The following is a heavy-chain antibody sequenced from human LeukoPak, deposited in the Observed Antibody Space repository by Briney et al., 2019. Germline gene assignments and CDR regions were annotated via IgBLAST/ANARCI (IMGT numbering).Heavy chain of an antibody. CDR1: GFTFSDYY. D-gene: IGHD3-10*01. J-gene: IGHJ3*02. Sequence: PGGSLRLSCAASGFTFSDYYMSWIRQAPGKGLEWVSYISSSGSTIYYADSVKGRFTISRDNAKNSLYLQMNSLRAEDTAVYYCAGTMVRGVSDAFDIWGQGTMVTVSS. CDR3: AGTMVRGVSDAFDI. V-gene: IGHV3-11*01. CDR2: ISSSGSTI.